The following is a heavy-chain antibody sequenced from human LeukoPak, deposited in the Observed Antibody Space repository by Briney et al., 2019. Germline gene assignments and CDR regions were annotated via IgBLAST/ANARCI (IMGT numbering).Heavy chain of an antibody. CDR1: GFTFSSYA. CDR3: AGGWDYFDTSGTYYDLDS. D-gene: IGHD3-22*01. J-gene: IGHJ4*02. Sequence: GGSLRLSCAASGFTFSSYAMTWVRQAPGKGQEWISYIKSTGNIIHYADSVKGRFTISRDNAKNSLYLQMSSLRDDDTAVSYCAGGWDYFDTSGTYYDLDSWGQGTLVTVSS. CDR2: IKSTGNII. V-gene: IGHV3-48*02.